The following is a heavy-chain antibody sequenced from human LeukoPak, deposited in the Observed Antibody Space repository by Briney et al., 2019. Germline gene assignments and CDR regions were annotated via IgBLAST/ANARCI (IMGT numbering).Heavy chain of an antibody. CDR2: INHSGST. CDR3: AREVVPAVFDY. CDR1: GGTFSGYY. V-gene: IGHV4-34*01. D-gene: IGHD2-2*01. Sequence: SETLSLTCAVYGGTFSGYYWSWIRQPPGKGLEWIGEINHSGSTNYNPSLKSRVTISVDTSKNQFSLKLSSVTAADTAVYYCAREVVPAVFDYWGQGTLVTVSS. J-gene: IGHJ4*02.